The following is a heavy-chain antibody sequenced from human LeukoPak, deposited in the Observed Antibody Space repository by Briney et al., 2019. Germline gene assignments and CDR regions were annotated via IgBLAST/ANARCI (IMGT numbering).Heavy chain of an antibody. CDR1: GGSFSGYY. CDR3: ARENYYDSCGYVY. CDR2: INHSGST. Sequence: SSETLSLTCAVYGGSFSGYYWSWIRQPPGKGLEWIGEINHSGSTNYNPSLKSRVTISVDTSKNQFSLKLSSVTAADTAVYYCARENYYDSCGYVYWGQGTLVTASS. J-gene: IGHJ4*02. D-gene: IGHD3-22*01. V-gene: IGHV4-34*01.